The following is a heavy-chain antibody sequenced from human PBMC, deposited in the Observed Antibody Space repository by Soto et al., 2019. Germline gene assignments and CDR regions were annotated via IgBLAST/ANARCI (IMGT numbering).Heavy chain of an antibody. V-gene: IGHV1-18*04. CDR1: GYTFTGYY. D-gene: IGHD3-9*01. Sequence: ASVKVSCKASGYTFTGYYMHWVRQAPGQGLEWMGWISPYNGNTNYAQKLQGRVTMTTDTSTSTAYMELRSLRSDDTAVYYCARGPLTLRYFDWSFSGYFDYWGQGTLVTVSS. J-gene: IGHJ4*02. CDR2: ISPYNGNT. CDR3: ARGPLTLRYFDWSFSGYFDY.